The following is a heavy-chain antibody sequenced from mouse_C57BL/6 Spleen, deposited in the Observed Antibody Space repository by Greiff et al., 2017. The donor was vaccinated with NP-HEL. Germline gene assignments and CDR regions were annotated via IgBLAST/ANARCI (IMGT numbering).Heavy chain of an antibody. Sequence: DVQLQESGGDLVKPGGSLKLSCAASGFTFSSYGMSWVRQTPDKRLEWVATISSGGSYTYYPDSVKGRFTISRDNAKNTLYLQMSSLKSEDTAMYYCARHYYGSSYAYFDYWGQGTTLTVSS. CDR2: ISSGGSYT. CDR3: ARHYYGSSYAYFDY. D-gene: IGHD1-1*01. CDR1: GFTFSSYG. J-gene: IGHJ2*01. V-gene: IGHV5-6*01.